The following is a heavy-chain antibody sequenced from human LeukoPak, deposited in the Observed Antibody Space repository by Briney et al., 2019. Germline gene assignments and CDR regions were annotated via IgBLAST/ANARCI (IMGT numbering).Heavy chain of an antibody. CDR3: ARGEDTSGYSPDY. CDR2: IKFSGYT. V-gene: IGHV1-46*01. Sequence: ASVKVSCKASGYTFSNYYMHWVRQVSGQGLEWMGVIKFSGYTTYAQKFQGGVSVTRDTSTSTVYMELSSLRSEDTGVYYCARGEDTSGYSPDYWGQGTQVTVSS. CDR1: GYTFSNYY. J-gene: IGHJ4*02. D-gene: IGHD3-22*01.